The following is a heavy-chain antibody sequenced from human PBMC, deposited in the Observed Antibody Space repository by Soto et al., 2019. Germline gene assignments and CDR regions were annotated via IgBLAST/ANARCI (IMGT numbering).Heavy chain of an antibody. V-gene: IGHV3-23*01. J-gene: IGHJ3*02. CDR1: GFTFSSYA. Sequence: PGGSPRLSCAASGFTFSSYAMSWVRQAPGKGLEWGSAISGSGGSTYYEDSVKGRFTISRDNSKNKLYLQMNSLRAEDTAVYYRAQNNDRGYDWEDAFDIWRQGTMVTVSS. CDR2: ISGSGGST. D-gene: IGHD5-12*01. CDR3: AQNNDRGYDWEDAFDI.